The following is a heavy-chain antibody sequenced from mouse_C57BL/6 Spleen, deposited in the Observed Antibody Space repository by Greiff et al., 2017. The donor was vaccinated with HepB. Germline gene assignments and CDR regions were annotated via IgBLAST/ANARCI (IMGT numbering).Heavy chain of an antibody. J-gene: IGHJ2*01. V-gene: IGHV5-15*01. CDR1: GFTFSDYG. CDR3: ARQGYDYAFDY. Sequence: EVKLVESGGGLVQPGGSLKLSCAASGFTFSDYGMAWVRQAPRKGPEWVAFISNLAYSIYYADTVTGRFTISRENAKNTLYLEMSSLRSEDTAMYYCARQGYDYAFDYWGQGTTLTVSS. D-gene: IGHD2-4*01. CDR2: ISNLAYSI.